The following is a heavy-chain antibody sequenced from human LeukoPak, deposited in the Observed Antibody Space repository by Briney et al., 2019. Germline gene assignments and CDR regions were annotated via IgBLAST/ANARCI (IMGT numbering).Heavy chain of an antibody. CDR3: ARAGAVAMVRGVNDY. Sequence: PSETLSLTCTVSGGSISSGGYYWSWIRQHPGKGLEWIGYIYYSGSTYYNPSLESRVTISVDTSKNQFSLKLSSVTAADTAVYYCARAGAVAMVRGVNDYWGQGTLVTVSS. D-gene: IGHD3-10*01. CDR1: GGSISSGGYY. CDR2: IYYSGST. J-gene: IGHJ4*02. V-gene: IGHV4-31*03.